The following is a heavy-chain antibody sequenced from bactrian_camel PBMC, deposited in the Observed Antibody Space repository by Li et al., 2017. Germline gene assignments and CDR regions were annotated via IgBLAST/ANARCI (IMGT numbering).Heavy chain of an antibody. CDR1: GYMYGDVD. CDR2: LDSGGST. V-gene: IGHV3S53*01. Sequence: HVQLVESGGGSVQAGGSLRLSCAISGYMYGDVDMAWFRQAYGKKREGIAALDSGGSTAYKESVKGRFTISRDNAKNTVYLEMNSLKPEDTGMYYCAADTRHREYCRNTANEYNNWGRGTQVTVS. D-gene: IGHD3*01. J-gene: IGHJ4*01. CDR3: AADTRHREYCRNTANEYNN.